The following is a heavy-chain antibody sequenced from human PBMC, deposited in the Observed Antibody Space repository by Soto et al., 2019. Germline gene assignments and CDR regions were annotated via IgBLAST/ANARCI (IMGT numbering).Heavy chain of an antibody. CDR3: ARDGDSGSYLGY. D-gene: IGHD1-26*01. CDR2: IWYDGSNK. Sequence: QVQLVESGGGVVQPGRSLRLSCAASGFTFSSYGMHWVRQAPGKGLEWVAVIWYDGSNKYYADSVKGRFTISRDNSKNTLYLQRNSLRAEDTAVYYCARDGDSGSYLGYWGQGTLVTVSS. CDR1: GFTFSSYG. V-gene: IGHV3-33*01. J-gene: IGHJ4*02.